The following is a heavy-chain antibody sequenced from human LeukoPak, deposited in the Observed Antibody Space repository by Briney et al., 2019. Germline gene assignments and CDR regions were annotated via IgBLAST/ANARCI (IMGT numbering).Heavy chain of an antibody. V-gene: IGHV3-30-3*01. D-gene: IGHD4-17*01. CDR2: ISYDGSNK. J-gene: IGHJ4*02. Sequence: GGSLRLSCAAPGFTFSSYAMHWVRQAPGKGLEWVAVISYDGSNKYYAGSVKGRFTISRDNSKNTLYLQMNSLRAEDTAVYYCAREAGEDDYGDYGSNWGQGTLVTVSS. CDR3: AREAGEDDYGDYGSN. CDR1: GFTFSSYA.